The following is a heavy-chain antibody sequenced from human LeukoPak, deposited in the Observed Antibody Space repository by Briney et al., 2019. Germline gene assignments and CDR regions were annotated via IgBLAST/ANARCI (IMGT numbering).Heavy chain of an antibody. J-gene: IGHJ6*02. CDR3: ARASQWLFYYYYGMDV. CDR1: GYTFTSYD. Sequence: GASVKVSCKASGYTFTSYDINWVRQATGQGLEWMGWMNPNSGNTGYAQKFQGRVTMTRNTSISTAYMELSSLRPEDTAVYYCARASQWLFYYYYGMDVWGQGTTVTVSS. V-gene: IGHV1-8*01. D-gene: IGHD6-19*01. CDR2: MNPNSGNT.